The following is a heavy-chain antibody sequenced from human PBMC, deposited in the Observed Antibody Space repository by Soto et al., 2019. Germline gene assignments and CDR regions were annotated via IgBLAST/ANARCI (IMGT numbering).Heavy chain of an antibody. CDR2: ISGSGGST. V-gene: IGHV3-23*01. CDR3: ANAARITIFGVVTREEG. Sequence: GGSLRLSCAASGFTFSSYAMSWVRQAPGKGLKWGSAISGSGGSTYYADSVKGRFTISRDKSKNTLYLQINSVRAEDKAVYDCANAARITIFGVVTREEGWGQGSLVTVSS. CDR1: GFTFSSYA. J-gene: IGHJ4*02. D-gene: IGHD3-3*01.